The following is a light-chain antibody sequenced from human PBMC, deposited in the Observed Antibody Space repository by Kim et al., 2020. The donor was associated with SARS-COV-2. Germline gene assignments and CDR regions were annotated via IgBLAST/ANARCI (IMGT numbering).Light chain of an antibody. CDR1: SSDVGSYNL. Sequence: QSALTQPASVSGSPGQSITISCTGTSSDVGSYNLVSWYQQHPGKAPKLMIYEVSKRPSGVSNRFSGSKSDNTASLTISGLQAEDEVDYYCCSYAGSSTYVFGTGTKVTVL. J-gene: IGLJ1*01. CDR3: CSYAGSSTYV. V-gene: IGLV2-23*02. CDR2: EVS.